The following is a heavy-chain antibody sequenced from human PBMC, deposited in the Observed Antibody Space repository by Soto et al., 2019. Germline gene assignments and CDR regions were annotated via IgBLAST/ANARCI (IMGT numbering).Heavy chain of an antibody. V-gene: IGHV4-59*08. CDR1: GGSISRYY. CDR2: IYDTGTT. J-gene: IGHJ4*02. CDR3: ARWPSYGPSY. Sequence: ASETLSLTCTVSGGSISRYYWSWIRQPPGKGLEWIGYIYDTGTTNYNPSLKSRVTISVDTSKNQFSLKLSSVTAAGTAVYYCARWPSYGPSYWGQGTLVTVSS. D-gene: IGHD4-17*01.